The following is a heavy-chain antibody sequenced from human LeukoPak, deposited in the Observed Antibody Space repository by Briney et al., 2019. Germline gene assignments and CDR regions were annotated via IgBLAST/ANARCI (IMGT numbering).Heavy chain of an antibody. D-gene: IGHD2-15*01. J-gene: IGHJ4*02. V-gene: IGHV3-30*18. CDR2: ISYDGSNK. CDR1: GFTFSSYG. CDR3: AKDEKRYCSGGSCYDTLDY. Sequence: GRSLRLSCAASGFTFSSYGMHWVRQAPGKGLEWVAVISYDGSNKYYADSVKGRFTISRDNSKNTLYLQMNSLRAEDTDVYYCAKDEKRYCSGGSCYDTLDYWGQGTLVTVSS.